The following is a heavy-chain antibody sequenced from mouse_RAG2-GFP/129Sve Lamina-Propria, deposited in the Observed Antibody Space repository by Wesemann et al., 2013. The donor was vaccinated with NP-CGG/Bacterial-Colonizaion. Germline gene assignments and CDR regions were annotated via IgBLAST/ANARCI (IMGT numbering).Heavy chain of an antibody. V-gene: IGHV1-54*01. CDR2: INPGSGGT. D-gene: IGHD2-3*01. J-gene: IGHJ3*01. CDR3: ASSYDGYYGGFAY. Sequence: QVQLQQSGAELVRPGTSVKVSCKASGYAFTNYLIEWVKQRPGQGLEWIGVINPGSGGTNYNEKFKGKATLTADKSSSTAYMQLSSLTSEDSAVYFCASSYDGYYGGFAYWGQGTLVTVSA. CDR1: GYAFTNYL.